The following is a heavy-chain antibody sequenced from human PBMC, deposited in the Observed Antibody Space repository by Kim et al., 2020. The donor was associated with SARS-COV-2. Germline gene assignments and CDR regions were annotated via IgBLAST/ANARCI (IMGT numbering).Heavy chain of an antibody. J-gene: IGHJ4*02. CDR3: AKTGMAVAGSYFDY. V-gene: IGHV3-30*02. Sequence: ADSVKGRFTTSRDNSKNRLYLQMNSLRAEDTAVYYCAKTGMAVAGSYFDYWGQGTLVTVSS. D-gene: IGHD6-13*01.